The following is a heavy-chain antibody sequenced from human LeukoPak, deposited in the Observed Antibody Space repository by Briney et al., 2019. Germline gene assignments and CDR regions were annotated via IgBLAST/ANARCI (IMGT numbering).Heavy chain of an antibody. Sequence: PSETLSLTCTVSGGSISSYYWSWIRQPPGKGLEWIGYIYYSGSTNYNPSLKSRVTISVDTSKNQFSLKLSSVTAADTAVYYCARVPGGYYSPFDYWGQGTLVTVSS. CDR1: GGSISSYY. J-gene: IGHJ4*02. CDR3: ARVPGGYYSPFDY. D-gene: IGHD3-22*01. V-gene: IGHV4-59*01. CDR2: IYYSGST.